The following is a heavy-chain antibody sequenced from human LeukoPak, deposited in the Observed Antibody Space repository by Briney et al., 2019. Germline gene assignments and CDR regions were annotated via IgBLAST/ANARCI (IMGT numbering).Heavy chain of an antibody. CDR2: FDPEDGET. V-gene: IGHV1-24*01. CDR1: GYTLTELS. Sequence: ASVKVSCKVSGYTLTELSMHWVRQAPGKGFEWMGGFDPEDGETIYAQKFQGRVTMTEDTSTDTAYMELNSLRSDDTAVYYCATDPGEIVPAAKGPRGDYCYGMDVWGQGTTVTVSS. D-gene: IGHD2-2*01. CDR3: ATDPGEIVPAAKGPRGDYCYGMDV. J-gene: IGHJ6*02.